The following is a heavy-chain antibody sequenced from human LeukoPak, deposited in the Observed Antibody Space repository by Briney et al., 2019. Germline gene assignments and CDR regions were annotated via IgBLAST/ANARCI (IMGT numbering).Heavy chain of an antibody. CDR3: ARGAGSGFDY. Sequence: PQTLSLTCTVSGGSISSGGYYWSWIRQHPGKGLEWIGYIYYSGSTYYNPSLKSRVTISVDTSKDQFSLKLSSVTAADTAVYYCARGAGSGFDYWGQGTLVTVSS. CDR1: GGSISSGGYY. V-gene: IGHV4-31*03. J-gene: IGHJ4*02. CDR2: IYYSGST.